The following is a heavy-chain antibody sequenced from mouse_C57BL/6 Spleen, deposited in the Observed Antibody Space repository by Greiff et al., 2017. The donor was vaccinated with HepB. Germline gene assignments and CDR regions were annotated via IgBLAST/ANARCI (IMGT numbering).Heavy chain of an antibody. CDR1: GYTFTDYN. D-gene: IGHD6-1*01. CDR3: ARAAYYAMDY. V-gene: IGHV1-18*01. CDR2: INPNNGGT. J-gene: IGHJ4*01. Sequence: EVQLQQSGPELVKPGASVKIPCKASGYTFTDYNMDWVKQSHGKSLEWIGDINPNNGGTIYNQKFKGKATLTVDKSSSTAYMELRSLTSEDTAVYYWARAAYYAMDYWGQGTSVTVSS.